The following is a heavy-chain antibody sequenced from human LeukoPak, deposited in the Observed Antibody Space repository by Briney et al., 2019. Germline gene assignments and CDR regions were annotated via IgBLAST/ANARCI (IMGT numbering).Heavy chain of an antibody. D-gene: IGHD2-15*01. V-gene: IGHV1-2*02. CDR1: GYTFTDYY. CDR3: AREDCSGGSCYGGPFDY. Sequence: ASVRVSCKASGYTFTDYYIYWVRQAPGQGLEWMGWINPNSGGTNYAQKFQGRVTMTRDTSISTAYMELSRLRSDDTAVYYCAREDCSGGSCYGGPFDYWGQGTLVTVSS. CDR2: INPNSGGT. J-gene: IGHJ4*02.